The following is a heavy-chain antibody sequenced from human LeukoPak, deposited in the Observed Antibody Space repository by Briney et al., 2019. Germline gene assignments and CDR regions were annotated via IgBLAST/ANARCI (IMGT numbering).Heavy chain of an antibody. CDR1: GFTFSSYW. Sequence: GGSLRLSCAASGFTFSSYWMSWVRQAPGKGLEWVANIKQDGSEKYYVDSVKGRFTISRDNAKNSLYLQMNSLRAEDTAVYYCARWGTIVATKSPFDYWGQGTLVTVSS. V-gene: IGHV3-7*01. D-gene: IGHD5-12*01. CDR3: ARWGTIVATKSPFDY. CDR2: IKQDGSEK. J-gene: IGHJ4*02.